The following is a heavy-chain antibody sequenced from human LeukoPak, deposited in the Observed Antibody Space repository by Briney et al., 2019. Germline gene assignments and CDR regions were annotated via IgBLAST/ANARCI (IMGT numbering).Heavy chain of an antibody. CDR1: GFTFSSCG. CDR3: AKERTLGYYASSGLNY. CDR2: IRYDGSNK. J-gene: IGHJ4*02. V-gene: IGHV3-30*02. D-gene: IGHD3-22*01. Sequence: GGSLRLSCAASGFTFSSCGMNWVRQAPGKGLEWVAFIRYDGSNKYYADSVKGRFTISRDNSKNTLYLQMNSLRAEDTAVYYCAKERTLGYYASSGLNYWGQGTLVTVSS.